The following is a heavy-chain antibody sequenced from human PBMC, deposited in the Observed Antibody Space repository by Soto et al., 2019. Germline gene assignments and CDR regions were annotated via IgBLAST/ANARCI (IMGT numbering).Heavy chain of an antibody. Sequence: QVQLVESGGGVVQPGRSLRLSCAASGFTFSSYAMHWVRQAPGKGLEWVAVISYDGSNKYYADSVKGRFTISRDNSKNTLYRQMNSLRAEDTAVYYCARDPNVLRYFDSFDYWGQGTLVTVSS. V-gene: IGHV3-30-3*01. CDR1: GFTFSSYA. D-gene: IGHD3-9*01. CDR2: ISYDGSNK. J-gene: IGHJ4*02. CDR3: ARDPNVLRYFDSFDY.